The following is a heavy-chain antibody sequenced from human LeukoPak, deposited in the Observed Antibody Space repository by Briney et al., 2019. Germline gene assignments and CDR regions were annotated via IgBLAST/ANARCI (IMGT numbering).Heavy chain of an antibody. J-gene: IGHJ3*02. D-gene: IGHD2-21*01. CDR1: DYSIISGYY. CDR3: ARDWVGMAFDI. V-gene: IGHV4-38-2*02. CDR2: IYHSGST. Sequence: SETLSLTCTVSDYSIISGYYWGWIRQPPGKGLEWIGYIYHSGSTYYNPSLKSRVTISVDRSKNQFSLKLSSVTAADTAVYYCARDWVGMAFDIWGQGTMVTVSS.